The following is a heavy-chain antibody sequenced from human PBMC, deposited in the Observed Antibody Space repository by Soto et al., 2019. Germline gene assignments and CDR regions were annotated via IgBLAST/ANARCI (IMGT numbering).Heavy chain of an antibody. CDR2: IKSKTDGGTT. D-gene: IGHD4-17*01. CDR3: TTGSDYGDYSHPWFDP. CDR1: GFTFSNAW. Sequence: GGSLRLSCAASGFTFSNAWMSWVRQAPGKGLEWVGRIKSKTDGGTTDYAAPVKGRFTISRDDSKNTLYLQMNSLKTEDTAVYYCTTGSDYGDYSHPWFDPWGQGTLVTVSS. J-gene: IGHJ5*02. V-gene: IGHV3-15*01.